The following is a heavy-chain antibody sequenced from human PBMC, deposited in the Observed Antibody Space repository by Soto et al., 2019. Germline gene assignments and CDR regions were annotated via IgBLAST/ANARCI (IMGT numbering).Heavy chain of an antibody. D-gene: IGHD2-2*01. CDR2: INPTGGST. Sequence: ASVKGSCKAPADTFTSYDIHWVRQANGNGLEWMGIINPTGGSTRFAQTFQGRITMTTDTSTSTVYMELRSLRSDDTAVYYCARVVPGAEAWFGPWGQGTLVTVSS. CDR1: ADTFTSYD. CDR3: ARVVPGAEAWFGP. V-gene: IGHV1-46*01. J-gene: IGHJ5*02.